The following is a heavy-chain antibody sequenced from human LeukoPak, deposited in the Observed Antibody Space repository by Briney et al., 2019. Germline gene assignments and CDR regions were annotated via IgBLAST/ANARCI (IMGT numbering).Heavy chain of an antibody. J-gene: IGHJ5*02. V-gene: IGHV1-18*01. Sequence: SSVKVSCKASGGTFSSYTISWVRQAPGQGLEWMGWISTHNGYTKYAQKFQGRVTMTTDTSMSTAYMELRSLRSDDTAVYYCARRRAVAGVNWFDPWGQGTLVTVSS. CDR1: GGTFSSYT. D-gene: IGHD6-19*01. CDR3: ARRRAVAGVNWFDP. CDR2: ISTHNGYT.